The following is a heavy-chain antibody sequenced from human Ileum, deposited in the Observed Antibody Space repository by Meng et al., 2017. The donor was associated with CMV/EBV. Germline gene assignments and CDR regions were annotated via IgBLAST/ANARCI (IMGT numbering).Heavy chain of an antibody. J-gene: IGHJ6*02. CDR2: ISDDGSRI. V-gene: IGHV3-30-3*01. Sequence: GGSLKISCAVSGFTFSNSAMHWVRQAPGKGLEWVSMISDDGSRIYHANSVKGRFTISRDNSKNTLYLQMNSLRTEDTALYYCPKDQWGGSSTLTGMDVWGQGTTVTVSS. D-gene: IGHD6-6*01. CDR1: GFTFSNSA. CDR3: PKDQWGGSSTLTGMDV.